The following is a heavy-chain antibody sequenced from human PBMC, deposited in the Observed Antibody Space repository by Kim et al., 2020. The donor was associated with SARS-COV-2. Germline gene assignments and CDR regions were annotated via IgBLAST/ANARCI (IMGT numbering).Heavy chain of an antibody. CDR1: GFTFSSYG. D-gene: IGHD6-6*01. Sequence: GGSLRLSCAASGFTFSSYGMHWVRQAPGKGLEWVAVIWYDGSNKYYADSVKGRFTISRDNSKNTLYLQMNSLRAEDTAVYYCAREEDSSYPFDPWGQGTLVTVSS. CDR3: AREEDSSYPFDP. CDR2: IWYDGSNK. V-gene: IGHV3-33*01. J-gene: IGHJ5*02.